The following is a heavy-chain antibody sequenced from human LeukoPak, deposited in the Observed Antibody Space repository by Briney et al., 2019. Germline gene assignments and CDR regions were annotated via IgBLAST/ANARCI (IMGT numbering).Heavy chain of an antibody. D-gene: IGHD3-10*01. J-gene: IGHJ3*02. CDR1: GGSISSGSYY. CDR3: ASSVLLWFGETGGAFDI. CDR2: IYTSGST. Sequence: SQTLSLTCTVSGGSISSGSYYWSWIRQPAGKGLEWIGRIYTSGSTNYNPSLKSRVTISVDTSKNQFSLKLSSVTAADTAVYYCASSVLLWFGETGGAFDIWGQGTMVTVSS. V-gene: IGHV4-61*02.